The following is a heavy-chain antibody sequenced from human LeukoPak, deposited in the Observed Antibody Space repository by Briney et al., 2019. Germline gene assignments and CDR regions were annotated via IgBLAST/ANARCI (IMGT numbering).Heavy chain of an antibody. D-gene: IGHD1-26*01. CDR3: ARFGSGSYYQDAFDI. Sequence: PSETLSLTCTVSGGSISSGDYYWSWIRQPPGKGLEWIGYIYYSGSTYYNPSLKSRVTISVDTSKNQFSLKLSSVTAADTAVYYCARFGSGSYYQDAFDIWGQGTMVTVSS. J-gene: IGHJ3*02. CDR2: IYYSGST. CDR1: GGSISSGDYY. V-gene: IGHV4-30-4*08.